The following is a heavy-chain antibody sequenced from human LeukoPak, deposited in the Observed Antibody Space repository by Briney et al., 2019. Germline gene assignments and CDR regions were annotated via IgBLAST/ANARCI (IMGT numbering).Heavy chain of an antibody. CDR1: GGSFSGYY. V-gene: IGHV4-34*01. J-gene: IGHJ5*02. D-gene: IGHD6-13*01. Sequence: SETLSLTCAVDGGSFSGYYWSWIRQPPGKGLEWIGEINHSGSTNYNPSLKSRVTISVDTSKNQFSLKLSSVTAADTAVYYCAIVTQRRIAAAGRRNWFDPWGQGTLVNVSS. CDR3: AIVTQRRIAAAGRRNWFDP. CDR2: INHSGST.